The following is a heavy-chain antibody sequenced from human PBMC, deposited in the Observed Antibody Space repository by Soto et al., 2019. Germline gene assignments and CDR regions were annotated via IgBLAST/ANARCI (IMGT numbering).Heavy chain of an antibody. CDR3: ARGDIVVVPAAMDTDRNYYYYGMDV. J-gene: IGHJ6*02. CDR2: INAYNGNT. CDR1: GDRFTSYW. V-gene: IGHV1-18*04. Sequence: PGESQKISSKGSGDRFTSYWISWVRQMPGKGLEWMGWINAYNGNTNYAQKLQGRVTMTTDTSTSTAYMELRSLRSDDTAVYYCARGDIVVVPAAMDTDRNYYYYGMDVWGQGTTVTVSS. D-gene: IGHD2-2*01.